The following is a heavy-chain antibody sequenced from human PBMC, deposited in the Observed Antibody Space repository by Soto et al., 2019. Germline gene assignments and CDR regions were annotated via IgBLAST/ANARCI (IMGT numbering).Heavy chain of an antibody. J-gene: IGHJ4*02. Sequence: QVQLVESGGGVVKPARYLRLACAAYGFTFISYAMHWVRQAPGKGLEWVAVISYDGINKYYADSVKGRFTISRDNSKNTLYMQMNILRAEDTAFYYCARIGGDYVSWGQGALVTVS. CDR3: ARIGGDYVS. CDR2: ISYDGINK. V-gene: IGHV3-30-3*01. D-gene: IGHD4-17*01. CDR1: GFTFISYA.